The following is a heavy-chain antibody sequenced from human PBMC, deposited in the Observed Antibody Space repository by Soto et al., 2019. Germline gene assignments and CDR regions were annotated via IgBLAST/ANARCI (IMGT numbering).Heavy chain of an antibody. CDR2: ISGFNGNT. J-gene: IGHJ4*02. CDR1: GYTFNFYG. D-gene: IGHD3-3*02. V-gene: IGHV1-18*01. CDR3: ARIGISSGHESPDFDS. Sequence: QVQLVQSGAEVKKPGASVKVSCKASGYTFNFYGITWVRQAPGQGLEWMGWISGFNGNTNYAADLQGRVTMTTDTSTSTAYIEPRRLSSDDTAVYYCARIGISSGHESPDFDSWGQGTLVTVSS.